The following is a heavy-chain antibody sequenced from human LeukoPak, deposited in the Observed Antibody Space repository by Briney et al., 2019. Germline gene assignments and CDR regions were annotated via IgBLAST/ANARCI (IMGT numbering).Heavy chain of an antibody. CDR3: VRDWGYDSSGYWQKYFDT. V-gene: IGHV3-74*01. J-gene: IGHJ4*02. CDR1: GFTFTTFW. D-gene: IGHD3-22*01. Sequence: GSLRLSCATSGFTFTTFWMHWVRQAPGKGLVWVSRINHDGSSTNYADSVKGRFTISRDNAKNTVYLQMNSLRAEDTAVYYCVRDWGYDSSGYWQKYFDTWGQGTLVTVSS. CDR2: INHDGSST.